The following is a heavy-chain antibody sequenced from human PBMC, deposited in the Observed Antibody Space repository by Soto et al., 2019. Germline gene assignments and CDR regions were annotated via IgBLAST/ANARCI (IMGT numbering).Heavy chain of an antibody. D-gene: IGHD4-4*01. J-gene: IGHJ6*02. V-gene: IGHV1-2*02. CDR3: ARKYSKYSLSGLHYYSYGMDV. Sequence: GASVKVSCKASGYTFTGYYMHWLRQAPGQGLELMGWINPNSGGTNYAQKFQGRVTMTRDTSISTAYMELSRLRSDDTAVYYCARKYSKYSLSGLHYYSYGMDVWGQGTTVTAP. CDR1: GYTFTGYY. CDR2: INPNSGGT.